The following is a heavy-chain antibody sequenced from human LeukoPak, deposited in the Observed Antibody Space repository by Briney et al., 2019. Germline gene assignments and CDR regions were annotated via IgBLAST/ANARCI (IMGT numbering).Heavy chain of an antibody. Sequence: GGSLRLSRAACGFTFCKYWMIWVPHAQGTGRGWVRNIKEGGSEKLYADSVRGRFTISRDKTQTSIYVQVNSLRAEDTAVYYCARASKPWLHLPWGQGTLVTVSS. CDR3: ARASKPWLHLP. D-gene: IGHD5-24*01. CDR2: IKEGGSEK. CDR1: GFTFCKYW. V-gene: IGHV3-7*04. J-gene: IGHJ5*02.